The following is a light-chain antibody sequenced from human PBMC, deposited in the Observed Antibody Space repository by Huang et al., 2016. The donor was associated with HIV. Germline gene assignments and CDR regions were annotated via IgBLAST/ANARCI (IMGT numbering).Light chain of an antibody. CDR1: QSLSSN. CDR2: GAS. Sequence: EIVMTPSPATLSVSPGERATLSCRASQSLSSNLAWYQQRPGQAPRLLIYGASTRATGIPAKFSGSGSGTEFTLTISSLQSEDFAVYYCQQYNNWPPPWTFGQGTKVEIK. V-gene: IGKV3-15*01. CDR3: QQYNNWPPPWT. J-gene: IGKJ1*01.